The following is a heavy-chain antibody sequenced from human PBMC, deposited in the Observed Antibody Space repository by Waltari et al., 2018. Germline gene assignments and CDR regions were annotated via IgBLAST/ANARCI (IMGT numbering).Heavy chain of an antibody. Sequence: QVQLVQSGAEVKKPGASVKVSCKASGYTFTGYYMHWVRQAPGQGLEWRGGSNPNSGGKNYAQNFQGRVTMTRDTSSSKAYRERGRLGSDDPAVYYCARGEVGAWWGQGTLVTVSS. CDR2: SNPNSGGK. J-gene: IGHJ4*02. V-gene: IGHV1-2*02. CDR3: ARGEVGAW. D-gene: IGHD3-16*01. CDR1: GYTFTGYY.